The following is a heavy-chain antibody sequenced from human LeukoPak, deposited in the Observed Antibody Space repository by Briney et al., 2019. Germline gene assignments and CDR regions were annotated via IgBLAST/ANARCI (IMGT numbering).Heavy chain of an antibody. CDR2: IYHSGST. Sequence: SGTLSLTCAVSGGSISSSNWRSWVRQPPGKGLEWIGEIYHSGSTNYNPSLKSRVTISVDTSKNQFSLKLSSVTAADTAVYYCARCHCSGGSCYAYYFDYWGQGTLVTVSS. CDR3: ARCHCSGGSCYAYYFDY. J-gene: IGHJ4*02. V-gene: IGHV4-4*02. CDR1: GGSISSSNW. D-gene: IGHD2-15*01.